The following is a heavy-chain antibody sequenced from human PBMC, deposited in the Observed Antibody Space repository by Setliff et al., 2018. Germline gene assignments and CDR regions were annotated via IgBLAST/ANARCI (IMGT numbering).Heavy chain of an antibody. J-gene: IGHJ6*03. CDR2: VYYSGTA. V-gene: IGHV4-59*01. CDR1: DGSLSTYY. CDR3: ARMSGFLYLDV. Sequence: SETLSLTCTVSDGSLSTYYWSWIRQPPGKGLEFIGYVYYSGTANYSPSLRSRLTISVDTSENQFSLKLRSVTAVDTAVYYCARMSGFLYLDVWGNGTTVTVSS. D-gene: IGHD3-3*01.